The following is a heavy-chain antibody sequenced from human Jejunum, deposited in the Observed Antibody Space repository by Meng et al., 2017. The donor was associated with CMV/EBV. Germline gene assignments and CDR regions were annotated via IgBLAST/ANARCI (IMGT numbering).Heavy chain of an antibody. Sequence: CKASGYRVTTYWIGWVRQMPGKGLEWMGLINPDDSETKYSPSFQGQVTISADKSITTAYLQWSSLKASDTAMYYCARGYAFTNYFDSWGQGTLVTVSS. CDR1: GYRVTTYW. J-gene: IGHJ4*02. V-gene: IGHV5-51*01. CDR2: INPDDSET. CDR3: ARGYAFTNYFDS. D-gene: IGHD5-18*01.